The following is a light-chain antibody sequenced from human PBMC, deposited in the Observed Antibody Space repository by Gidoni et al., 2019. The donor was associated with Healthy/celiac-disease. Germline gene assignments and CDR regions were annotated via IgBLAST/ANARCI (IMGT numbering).Light chain of an antibody. CDR1: QGMSSY. Sequence: EIQLTQSPSLLAASVGDRVTSTCRASQGMSSYLAWYQQKPGKAPKLRIYAASTLLSGFPSRFSGSGSGTEFTLTISSLQPQDFATYYCQQLNSYQYTFGQGTKLEIK. CDR3: QQLNSYQYT. V-gene: IGKV1-9*01. CDR2: AAS. J-gene: IGKJ2*01.